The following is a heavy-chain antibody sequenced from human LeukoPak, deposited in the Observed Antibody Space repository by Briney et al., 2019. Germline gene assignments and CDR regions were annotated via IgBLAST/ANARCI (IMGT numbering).Heavy chain of an antibody. CDR1: GFTVSTNY. CDR2: IYSGGST. CDR3: ARGMTNPFDY. D-gene: IGHD4-17*01. J-gene: IGHJ4*02. Sequence: PGGSLRLSCAASGFTVSTNYMSWVRQAPGKGLEWVSVIYSGGSTYYADSVKGRFTIPRHNSENTLYLQMNSLRAEGTAVYYCARGMTNPFDYWGQGTLVTVSS. V-gene: IGHV3-53*04.